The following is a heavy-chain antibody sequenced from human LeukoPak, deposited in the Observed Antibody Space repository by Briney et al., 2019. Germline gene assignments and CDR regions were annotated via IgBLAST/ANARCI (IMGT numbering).Heavy chain of an antibody. CDR1: GGSISSYY. Sequence: SETLSLTCTVSGGSISSYYWSWIRQPPGKGLEWIGYIYYSGSTNYNPSLKSRVTISVDTSKNQFSPKLSSVTAADTAVYYCARDGPGYYYGMDVWGQGTTVTVSS. CDR3: ARDGPGYYYGMDV. J-gene: IGHJ6*02. V-gene: IGHV4-59*01. CDR2: IYYSGST.